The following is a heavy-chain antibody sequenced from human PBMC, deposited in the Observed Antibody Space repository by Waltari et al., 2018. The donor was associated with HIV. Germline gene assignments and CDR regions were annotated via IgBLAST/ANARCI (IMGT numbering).Heavy chain of an antibody. CDR2: IYTSGST. CDR1: GGSISSGSYY. D-gene: IGHD6-6*01. J-gene: IGHJ6*02. Sequence: QVQLQESGPGLVKPSQTLSLTCTVSGGSISSGSYYWSWIRQPAGKGLEWIGRIYTSGSTNYNPSLKSRVTISVDTSKNQFSLKLSSVTAADTAVYYCARGKAARPYYYYGMDVWGQGTTVTVSS. CDR3: ARGKAARPYYYYGMDV. V-gene: IGHV4-61*02.